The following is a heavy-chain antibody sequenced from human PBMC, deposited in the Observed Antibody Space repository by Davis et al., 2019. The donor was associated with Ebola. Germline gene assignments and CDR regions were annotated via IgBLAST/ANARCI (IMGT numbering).Heavy chain of an antibody. V-gene: IGHV4-59*01. Sequence: GSLRLSCAVYGGSFSGYYWSWIRQPPGKGLEWIGYIYYSGSTNYNPPLKSRVTISVDTSKNQFSLKLSSVTAADTAVYYCARVDYDFWSGYYSVWFDPWGQGTLVTVSS. CDR3: ARVDYDFWSGYYSVWFDP. CDR1: GGSFSGYY. J-gene: IGHJ5*02. CDR2: IYYSGST. D-gene: IGHD3-3*01.